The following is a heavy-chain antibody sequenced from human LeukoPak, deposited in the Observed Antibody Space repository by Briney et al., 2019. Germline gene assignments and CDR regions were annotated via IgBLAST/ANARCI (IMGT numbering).Heavy chain of an antibody. V-gene: IGHV4-38-2*02. J-gene: IGHJ4*02. CDR1: GYSISSGYY. CDR2: IYHSGST. CDR3: ASYYGSGSYPYFDY. D-gene: IGHD3-10*01. Sequence: PSETLSLTCTVSGYSISSGYYWGWIRQPPGKGLEWIGSIYHSGSTYYNPSLKSRVTISVDTSKNQFSLKLSSVTAADTAVYYCASYYGSGSYPYFDYWGQGTLVTVSS.